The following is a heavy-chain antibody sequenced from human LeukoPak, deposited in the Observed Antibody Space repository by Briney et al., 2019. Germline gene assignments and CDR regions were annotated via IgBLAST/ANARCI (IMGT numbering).Heavy chain of an antibody. CDR2: ISTYNGNT. V-gene: IGHV1-18*01. D-gene: IGHD6-19*01. CDR1: GYTFTSYG. CDR3: AQTLAVASNRGYDAFDI. Sequence: ASVKVSCKASGYTFTSYGISWVRQAPGQGLEWMGWISTYNGNTNYAQKLQGRVTMTTDTSTSTAYMELRSLRSDDPAVYYCAQTLAVASNRGYDAFDIWGEGTMVTVSS. J-gene: IGHJ3*02.